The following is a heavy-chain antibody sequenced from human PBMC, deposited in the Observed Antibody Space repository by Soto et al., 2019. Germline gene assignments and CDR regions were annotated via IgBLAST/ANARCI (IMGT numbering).Heavy chain of an antibody. J-gene: IGHJ4*02. Sequence: PSETLSLTCTVSGGSISSRGSYWGWIRRPPGKGLEWIGNVYYSGSTYYNPSLKSRVTISVDASKSHFSLKLRSVTAADTAVYYCARQDWSGSTFDSWGQGTLVTVSS. CDR3: ARQDWSGSTFDS. CDR1: GGSISSRGSY. D-gene: IGHD3-3*01. CDR2: VYYSGST. V-gene: IGHV4-39*01.